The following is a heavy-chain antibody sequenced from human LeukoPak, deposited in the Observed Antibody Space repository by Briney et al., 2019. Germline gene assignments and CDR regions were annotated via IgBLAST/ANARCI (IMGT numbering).Heavy chain of an antibody. Sequence: GGSLRLSCAASGFTFSSYAMHWVRQAPGKGLEWVAVISYDGSNKYYADSVKGRFTISRDNSKNTLSLQMNSLRAEDTALYYCVRRGTNLYFDFWGRGTLVTVSS. V-gene: IGHV3-30-3*01. D-gene: IGHD1-14*01. CDR3: VRRGTNLYFDF. CDR2: ISYDGSNK. CDR1: GFTFSSYA. J-gene: IGHJ2*01.